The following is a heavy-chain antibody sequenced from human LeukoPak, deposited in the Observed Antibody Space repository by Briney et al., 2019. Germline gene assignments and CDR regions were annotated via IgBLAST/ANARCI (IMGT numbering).Heavy chain of an antibody. J-gene: IGHJ4*02. V-gene: IGHV3-23*01. CDR3: ARDEGDDSSGYYYSY. D-gene: IGHD3-22*01. Sequence: PGGSLRLSCAASGVTFSSHAMSWVRQAPGKGLEWVSGITGSGGSTYHAESVKGRFTISRDNSKNMAYLQMNSLRAEDTAVYYCARDEGDDSSGYYYSYWGQGTLVTVSS. CDR1: GVTFSSHA. CDR2: ITGSGGST.